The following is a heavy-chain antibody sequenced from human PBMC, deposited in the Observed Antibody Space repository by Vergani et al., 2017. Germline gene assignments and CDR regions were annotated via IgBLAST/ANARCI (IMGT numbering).Heavy chain of an antibody. D-gene: IGHD1-1*01. CDR1: GGSISSYY. Sequence: QVQLQQWGAGLLKPSETLSLTCTVSGGSISSYYWSWIRQPPGKGLEWIGYIYYSGSTNYNPSLKSRVTISVDTSKNQFSLKLSSVTAADTAVYYCARGGLGTAIYWGQGTLVTVSS. V-gene: IGHV4-59*12. J-gene: IGHJ4*02. CDR3: ARGGLGTAIY. CDR2: IYYSGST.